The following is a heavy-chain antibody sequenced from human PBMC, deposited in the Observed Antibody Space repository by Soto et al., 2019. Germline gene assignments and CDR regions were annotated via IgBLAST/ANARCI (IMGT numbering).Heavy chain of an antibody. CDR3: ARDRSLGIAAAGLDY. D-gene: IGHD6-13*01. Sequence: QVQLVESGGGVVQPGRSLRLSCEASGFTFTTFGIHWVRQAPGKGLEWVAVISYAGSNKYIADPFRGRFTISRDNYKNMVYLQMKSLRVDDTAVYYCARDRSLGIAAAGLDYWGPGTLVTVSS. CDR1: GFTFTTFG. V-gene: IGHV3-33*01. CDR2: ISYAGSNK. J-gene: IGHJ4*02.